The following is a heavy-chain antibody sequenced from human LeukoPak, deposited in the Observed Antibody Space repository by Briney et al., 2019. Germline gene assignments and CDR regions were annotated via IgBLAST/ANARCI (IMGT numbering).Heavy chain of an antibody. J-gene: IGHJ5*02. CDR3: ARLAARPGFGDWFAP. D-gene: IGHD6-6*01. V-gene: IGHV1-2*02. CDR1: GYTFTGYY. Sequence: ASVKVSCKASGYTFTGYYMHWVRQAPGQGLEWMGWINPNSGGTNYAQKFQGRVTMTRDTSISTAYMELSRLRSDDTAVYYCARLAARPGFGDWFAPWGQGTLVTVSS. CDR2: INPNSGGT.